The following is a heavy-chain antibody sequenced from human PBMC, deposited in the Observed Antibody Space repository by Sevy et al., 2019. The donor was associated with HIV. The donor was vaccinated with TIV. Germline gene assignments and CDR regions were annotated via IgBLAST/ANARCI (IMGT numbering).Heavy chain of an antibody. J-gene: IGHJ4*02. D-gene: IGHD2-15*01. CDR1: GFTFRSYS. V-gene: IGHV3-21*06. CDR3: ARVAPLQVGYFDS. Sequence: GGSLRLSCGGSGFTFRSYSMNWVRQAPGKGLEWVSSISPSGYIYYADSVKGRFTISRDNAKNSLYLQMNSLRAEDTAVYYCARVAPLQVGYFDSWGQGTLVTVSS. CDR2: ISPSGYI.